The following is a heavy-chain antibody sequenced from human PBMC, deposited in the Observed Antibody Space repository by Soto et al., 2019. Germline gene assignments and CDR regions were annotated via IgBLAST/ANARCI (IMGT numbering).Heavy chain of an antibody. CDR3: ARDILSSQLRFLEWLLYPPDY. Sequence: QVQLVQSGAEVKKPGASVKVSCKASGYTFTSYAMHWVRQAPGHRLEWMGWINAGNGNTKYSQKFQGRVTITRDTSASTAYMELSSLRSEDTAVYYCARDILSSQLRFLEWLLYPPDYWGQGTLVTVSS. D-gene: IGHD3-3*01. CDR1: GYTFTSYA. J-gene: IGHJ4*02. CDR2: INAGNGNT. V-gene: IGHV1-3*01.